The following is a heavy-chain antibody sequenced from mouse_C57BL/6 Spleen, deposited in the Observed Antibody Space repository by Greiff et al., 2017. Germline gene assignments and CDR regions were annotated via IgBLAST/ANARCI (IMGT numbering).Heavy chain of an antibody. J-gene: IGHJ4*01. Sequence: VQLKESGPGLVAPSPSLSITCTVSGFSLTSYGVHWVRQPPGKGLEWLVVIWSDGSTTYNSALKSRLSIRKDNSKSQVFLKMNRLQTDDTAMYYCARHGYYGSSYAMDYWGQGTSVTVSS. CDR3: ARHGYYGSSYAMDY. CDR2: IWSDGST. V-gene: IGHV2-6-1*01. CDR1: GFSLTSYG. D-gene: IGHD1-1*01.